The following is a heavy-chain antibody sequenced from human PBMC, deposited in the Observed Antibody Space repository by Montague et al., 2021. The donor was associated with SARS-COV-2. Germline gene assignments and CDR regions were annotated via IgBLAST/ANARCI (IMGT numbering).Heavy chain of an antibody. D-gene: IGHD3/OR15-3a*01. CDR2: IYTSGST. CDR3: AREKVGMIFGVVIIPNNWFDP. J-gene: IGHJ5*02. CDR1: GGSISSGSYY. Sequence: TLSLTCTVSGGSISSGSYYWSWIRQPAGKGLEWIGRIYTSGSTNYNPSLKSRVTISVDTSKNQFSLKLSSVTAADTAVYYCAREKVGMIFGVVIIPNNWFDPWGQGTLVTVSS. V-gene: IGHV4-61*02.